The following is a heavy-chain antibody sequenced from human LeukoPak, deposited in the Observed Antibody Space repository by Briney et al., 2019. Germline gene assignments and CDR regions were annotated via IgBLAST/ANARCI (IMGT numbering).Heavy chain of an antibody. J-gene: IGHJ3*01. V-gene: IGHV3-21*01. CDR2: ISSSSSYI. CDR3: ARVSATTGATDALDF. D-gene: IGHD1-1*01. CDR1: GFTFSSYS. Sequence: KPGGSLRLSCAASGFTFSSYSMNWVRQAPGKGLEWVSSISSSSSYIYYADSVKGRFTISRDNAKNSLYLQMNSLRAEDTAVYYCARVSATTGATDALDFWGQGTMVTVSS.